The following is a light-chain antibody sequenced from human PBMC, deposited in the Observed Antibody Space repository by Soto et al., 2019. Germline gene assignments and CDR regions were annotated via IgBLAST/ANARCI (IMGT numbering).Light chain of an antibody. CDR3: QQYVTAPRT. J-gene: IGKJ1*01. Sequence: EIVLTQSPGTLSLSPGERATLSCRASQGLTSNFLAWYQQKPGQAPSLLIYGASNRATGVPDRFSGGGSGTDFTLTISRLEPEDFAVYFFQQYVTAPRTFGQGTKVEIK. CDR1: QGLTSNF. V-gene: IGKV3-20*01. CDR2: GAS.